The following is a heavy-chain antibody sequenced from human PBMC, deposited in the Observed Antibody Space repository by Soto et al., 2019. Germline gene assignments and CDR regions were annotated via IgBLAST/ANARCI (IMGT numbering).Heavy chain of an antibody. V-gene: IGHV1-18*01. CDR3: ARGSDRITIFGVVQAGYYYGMDV. CDR1: GYTFTSYG. Sequence: QVQLVQSGAEVKKPGASVKVSCKASGYTFTSYGISWVRQAPGQGLEWMGWISAYNGNTNYAQKLQGRVTMTTDTSTSTAYKELRSLRSDDTAVYYCARGSDRITIFGVVQAGYYYGMDVWGQGTTVTVSS. CDR2: ISAYNGNT. D-gene: IGHD3-3*01. J-gene: IGHJ6*02.